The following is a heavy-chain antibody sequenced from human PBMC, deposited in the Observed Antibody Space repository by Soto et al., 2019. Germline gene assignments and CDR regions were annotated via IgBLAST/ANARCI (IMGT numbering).Heavy chain of an antibody. V-gene: IGHV4-30-2*01. Sequence: SETLSLTCAVSGGSISSGGYSWSWIRQPPGKGLEWIGYIYHSGSTYYNPSLKSRVTISVDTSKNQFSLKLRSVTAADTAVYYCARGWVGTGSHYFRYWGQGTLVTVSS. D-gene: IGHD1-1*01. CDR2: IYHSGST. J-gene: IGHJ4*02. CDR1: GGSISSGGYS. CDR3: ARGWVGTGSHYFRY.